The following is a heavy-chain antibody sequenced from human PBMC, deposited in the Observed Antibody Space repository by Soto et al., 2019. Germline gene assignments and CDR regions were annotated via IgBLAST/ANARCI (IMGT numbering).Heavy chain of an antibody. Sequence: SETLSLTCTVSGGSISSSSYYWGWIRQPPGKGLEWIGSIYYSGSTYYNPSLKSRVTISVDTSKNQFSLKLSSVTAADTAVYYCASRDTRVQLERRADYYYYYYGMDVWGQGTTVTVSS. V-gene: IGHV4-39*01. CDR1: GGSISSSSYY. CDR3: ASRDTRVQLERRADYYYYYYGMDV. J-gene: IGHJ6*02. D-gene: IGHD1-1*01. CDR2: IYYSGST.